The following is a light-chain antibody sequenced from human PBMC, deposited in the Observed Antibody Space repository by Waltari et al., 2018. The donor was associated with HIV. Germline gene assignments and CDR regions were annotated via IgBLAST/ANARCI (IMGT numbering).Light chain of an antibody. J-gene: IGKJ4*01. CDR2: WAS. Sequence: DIVMTKSPESLAVSLVERATIKCKYGKSVFYSSNNKNYLSLYQQKPGQPPKLIIYWASSRQSGVPDRFSGSGSGTDFTLTISSLQAEDVAVYFCQQTYTIPPTFGGGTKVEIK. CDR3: QQTYTIPPT. CDR1: KSVFYSSNNKNY. V-gene: IGKV4-1*01.